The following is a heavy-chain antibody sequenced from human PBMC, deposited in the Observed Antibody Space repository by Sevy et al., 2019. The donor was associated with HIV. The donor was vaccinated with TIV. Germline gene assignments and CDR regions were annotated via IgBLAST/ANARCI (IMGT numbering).Heavy chain of an antibody. V-gene: IGHV3-49*03. J-gene: IGHJ4*02. D-gene: IGHD2-15*01. CDR1: GFTFSDFT. CDR3: ARDEFSGPLYLDF. CDR2: IRTRAQGEAT. Sequence: GGSLRLSCRTSGFTFSDFTITWFRQAPGKGLEWVCLIRTRAQGEATIYAASVQGRFFISRDDSNSLAYLHMNSLRAEDTAVYYCARDEFSGPLYLDFWGQGTLVTVSS.